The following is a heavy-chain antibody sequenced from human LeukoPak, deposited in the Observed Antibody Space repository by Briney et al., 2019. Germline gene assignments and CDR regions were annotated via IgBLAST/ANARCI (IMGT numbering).Heavy chain of an antibody. D-gene: IGHD6-6*01. CDR3: ARRVGSSDCFDY. CDR2: VYHGGSS. Sequence: SETLSLTCTVSGGSIATYYWSWIRQPPGKGLEWIGNVYHGGSSYYNPSLKSRITISVDTSKNQFSLNLYSVTAADTAVYYCARRVGSSDCFDYWGQGTLVTVSS. V-gene: IGHV4-59*08. J-gene: IGHJ4*02. CDR1: GGSIATYY.